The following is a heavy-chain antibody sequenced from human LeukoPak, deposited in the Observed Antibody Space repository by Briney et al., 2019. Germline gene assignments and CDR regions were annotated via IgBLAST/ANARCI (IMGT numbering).Heavy chain of an antibody. CDR2: INSDGSDI. V-gene: IGHV3-74*01. D-gene: IGHD5-18*01. Sequence: PGRSLRLSCAASGFSLSRNAMHWVRQAPGKGLVWISHINSDGSDISYADSVKGRFTISRDNAKNTLYLQMNRLRAEDTAVYYCARESSGGGYSLGHDYWGQGTLVTVSS. J-gene: IGHJ4*02. CDR3: ARESSGGGYSLGHDY. CDR1: GFSLSRNA.